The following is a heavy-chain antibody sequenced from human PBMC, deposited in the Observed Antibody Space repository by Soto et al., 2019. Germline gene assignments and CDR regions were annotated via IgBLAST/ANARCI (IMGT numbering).Heavy chain of an antibody. J-gene: IGHJ4*02. CDR3: AKNSQRELLAPFDY. D-gene: IGHD1-26*01. CDR2: ISASGGST. CDR1: GFTLSSYA. V-gene: IGHV3-23*01. Sequence: PGGTLRLSCAASGFTLSSYAMSWVRQAPGKGLEWISTISASGGSTYYADSVQGRFTISRDNSKSTLYLQMNSLRAEDTAVYYCAKNSQRELLAPFDYWGQGTLVTVSS.